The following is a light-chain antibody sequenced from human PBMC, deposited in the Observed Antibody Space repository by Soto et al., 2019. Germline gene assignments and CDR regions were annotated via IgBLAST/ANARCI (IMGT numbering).Light chain of an antibody. CDR3: QHWDNCPRLT. CDR2: GAS. J-gene: IGKJ3*01. CDR1: QDVSNY. V-gene: IGKV1-33*01. Sequence: DIQTTQSPSSLSASVRARVTITCQASQDVSNYLNWYQQKLGQAPRLLIYGASNWETGIPARFSGSGSGTEFTFTISNLQSEDIATYYCQHWDNCPRLTFGPGTKVDIK.